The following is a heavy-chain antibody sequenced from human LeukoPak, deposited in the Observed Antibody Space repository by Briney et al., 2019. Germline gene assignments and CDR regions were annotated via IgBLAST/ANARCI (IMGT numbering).Heavy chain of an antibody. CDR3: ARDHGSSPRSASDY. Sequence: GGSLRLSCAASGFTFSSYSMNWVRQAPGKGLEWVSSISSSSSYIYYADSVKGRFTISRDNAKNSLYLQMNSLRAEDTAVYYCARDHGSSPRSASDYWGQGTLDTVSS. CDR1: GFTFSSYS. D-gene: IGHD6-6*01. V-gene: IGHV3-21*01. J-gene: IGHJ4*02. CDR2: ISSSSSYI.